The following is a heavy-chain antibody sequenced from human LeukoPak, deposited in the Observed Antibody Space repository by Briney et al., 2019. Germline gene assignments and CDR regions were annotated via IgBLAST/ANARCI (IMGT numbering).Heavy chain of an antibody. V-gene: IGHV3-33*01. CDR3: ARDLNLPDAHDI. J-gene: IGHJ3*02. D-gene: IGHD1-14*01. CDR1: GFTFRNYG. CDR2: VWYDGGNK. Sequence: GGSLRLSCAASGFTFRNYGMHWVRQAPGKGLEWVAVVWYDGGNKFYTDSVKGRFTASRDNFKNTLYLQMNSLRVEDTAVYYCARDLNLPDAHDIWGQGTTVTVSS.